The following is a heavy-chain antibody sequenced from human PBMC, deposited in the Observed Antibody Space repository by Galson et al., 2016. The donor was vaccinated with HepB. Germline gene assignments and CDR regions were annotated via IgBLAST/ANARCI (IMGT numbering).Heavy chain of an antibody. V-gene: IGHV1-18*04. CDR3: ARDVQFRFDY. Sequence: SCTASGYRFPTYGISWVRQAPGQGLEWLRWISANSGNTLYAQKFQDRVTMTRDTPASTVYMDLRSLRSDDTAVYYCARDVQFRFDYWGHGTLVTVSS. D-gene: IGHD4-11*01. CDR1: GYRFPTYG. J-gene: IGHJ4*01. CDR2: ISANSGNT.